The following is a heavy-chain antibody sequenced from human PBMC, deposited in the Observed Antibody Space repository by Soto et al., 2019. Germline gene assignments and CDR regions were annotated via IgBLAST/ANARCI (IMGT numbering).Heavy chain of an antibody. D-gene: IGHD6-19*01. CDR2: IYPGDSDT. Sequence: GESLKISCKGSGYSFTSYWIGWVRQMPGKGLEWMRIIYPGDSDTRYSPSFQGQVTISADKSISTAYLQWSSLKASDTAMYYCARFILAVAGAGQYYYYGMDVWGQGTTVTVSS. CDR3: ARFILAVAGAGQYYYYGMDV. J-gene: IGHJ6*02. CDR1: GYSFTSYW. V-gene: IGHV5-51*01.